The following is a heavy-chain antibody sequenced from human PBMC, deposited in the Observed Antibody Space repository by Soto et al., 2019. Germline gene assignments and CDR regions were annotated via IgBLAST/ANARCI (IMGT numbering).Heavy chain of an antibody. Sequence: QVQLVESGGGVVQPGRSLRLSCAASGFTFSNYGMHWVRQAPGKGLEWVAVIWYDGTNKYYADSVKGRFTISRDNSENTLYLQMHSLRAEDTAVYYCARTYYFGSGSRHFDYWCQGTLLTVSS. D-gene: IGHD3-10*01. CDR3: ARTYYFGSGSRHFDY. CDR1: GFTFSNYG. CDR2: IWYDGTNK. J-gene: IGHJ4*02. V-gene: IGHV3-33*01.